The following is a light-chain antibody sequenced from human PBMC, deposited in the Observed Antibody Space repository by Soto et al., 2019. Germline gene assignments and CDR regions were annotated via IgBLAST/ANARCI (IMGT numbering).Light chain of an antibody. J-gene: IGKJ3*01. Sequence: DIQMTQSPSSLSASVGDRVTITCRASQSISSYLNWYQQKPGKAPKLLIYAASSLQSGVPSRFSGSGSGTDFTLTISSLQREDFATYYCQQSYSTPPFTFGPGTKVDIK. V-gene: IGKV1-39*01. CDR2: AAS. CDR3: QQSYSTPPFT. CDR1: QSISSY.